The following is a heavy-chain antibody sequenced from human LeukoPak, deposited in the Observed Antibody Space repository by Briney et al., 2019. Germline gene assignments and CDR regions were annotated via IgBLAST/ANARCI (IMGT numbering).Heavy chain of an antibody. CDR3: TRLVPAWEGGGSNY. D-gene: IGHD1-26*01. CDR1: GYSISNNYF. V-gene: IGHV4-38-2*01. Sequence: PSETLSLTCVGSGYSISNNYFWGWIRQSPGKGLGWIGTVSRSGTTYYNPSLKSRVIISIDTSKNQFSLKLISMTAADTAVYYCTRLVPAWEGGGSNYWGRGTLVTVSS. J-gene: IGHJ4*01. CDR2: VSRSGTT.